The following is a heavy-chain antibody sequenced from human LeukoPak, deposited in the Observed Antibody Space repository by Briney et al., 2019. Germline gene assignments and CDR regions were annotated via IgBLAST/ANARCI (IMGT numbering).Heavy chain of an antibody. CDR2: ISGSGGST. D-gene: IGHD4-17*01. V-gene: IGHV3-23*01. CDR3: AKRGNGYGDKGLFDY. J-gene: IGHJ4*02. Sequence: PGGSLRLSCAASGFTFSSYAMSWVRQAPGKGLEWVSAISGSGGSTYYADSVRGRFTISRDNSKNTLYLQMNSLRAEDTAAYYCAKRGNGYGDKGLFDYWGQGTLVTVSS. CDR1: GFTFSSYA.